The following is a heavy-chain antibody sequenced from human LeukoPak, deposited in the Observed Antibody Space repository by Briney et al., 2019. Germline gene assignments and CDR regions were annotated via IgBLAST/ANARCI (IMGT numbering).Heavy chain of an antibody. J-gene: IGHJ6*03. CDR1: GGSISSYY. D-gene: IGHD3-16*01. CDR2: LYSSGST. Sequence: SETLSLTCTVSGGSISSYYWSWIRQPRGKGLEWIGYLYSSGSTNYNPSLESRVTITEDTSKNQLSLRLNSVTAADTAAYYCARAFRGGYYMDVWGKGTTVTVSS. CDR3: ARAFRGGYYMDV. V-gene: IGHV4-59*01.